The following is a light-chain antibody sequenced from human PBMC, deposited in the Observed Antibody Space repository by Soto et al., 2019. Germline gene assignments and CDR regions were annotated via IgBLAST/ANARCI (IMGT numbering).Light chain of an antibody. J-gene: IGKJ4*01. V-gene: IGKV3-15*01. CDR1: QSVSSN. CDR2: GAS. CDR3: QQYNNWPL. Sequence: EVVMRQSPATLSVSPGERATLSCRASQSVSSNVAWYQQKPGQAPRLLIYGASTRATGIPARFSGSGSGTEFTLTISSLQSEDFAVYYCQQYNNWPLFGGGTKVDI.